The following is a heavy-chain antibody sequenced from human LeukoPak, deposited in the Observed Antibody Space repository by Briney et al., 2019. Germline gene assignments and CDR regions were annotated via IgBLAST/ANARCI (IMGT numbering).Heavy chain of an antibody. Sequence: PSETLSLTCTVSGGSISSSDYYWGWIRQPPGRGLEWIGSIYYSGSTYYSPSLKSRVTISVDTSKNQFSLKLSSLTAADTAVYYCASKRSGYYSGFFDYWGQGTLVTASS. CDR1: GGSISSSDYY. CDR3: ASKRSGYYSGFFDY. J-gene: IGHJ4*02. CDR2: IYYSGST. D-gene: IGHD3-22*01. V-gene: IGHV4-39*01.